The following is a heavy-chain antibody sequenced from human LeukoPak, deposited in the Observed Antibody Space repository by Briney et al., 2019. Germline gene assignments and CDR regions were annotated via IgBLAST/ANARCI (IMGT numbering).Heavy chain of an antibody. D-gene: IGHD3-10*01. CDR2: XXXNSGNT. J-gene: IGHJ6*02. CDR3: ARGTLVRRADYYYYGMDV. Sequence: ASGTVSSTASGYTFTSYDINWVGQATGQGREXXXXXXXNSGNTGYAQKFQGRVTMTRNTSISTAYMELSSLRSEDTAVYYCARGTLVRRADYYYYGMDVWGQGTTVTVSS. V-gene: IGHV1-8*01. CDR1: GYTFTSYD.